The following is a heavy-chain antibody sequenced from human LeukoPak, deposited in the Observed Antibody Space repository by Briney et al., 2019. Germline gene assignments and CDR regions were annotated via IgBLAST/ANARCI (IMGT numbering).Heavy chain of an antibody. V-gene: IGHV3-21*01. CDR3: AREGITGTRAFDI. J-gene: IGHJ3*02. CDR2: ISSSSSCI. D-gene: IGHD1-20*01. Sequence: GGSLRLSCAASGFTFSSYSMNWVRQAPGKGLEWVSSISSSSSCIYYADSVKGRFTIYRDNAKNSLYLQMNSLRAEDTAVYYCAREGITGTRAFDIWGQGTMVTVSS. CDR1: GFTFSSYS.